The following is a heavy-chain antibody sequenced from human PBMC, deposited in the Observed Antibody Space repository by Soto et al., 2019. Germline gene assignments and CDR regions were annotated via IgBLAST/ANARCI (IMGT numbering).Heavy chain of an antibody. D-gene: IGHD3-3*01. V-gene: IGHV4-30-4*01. CDR2: IYYSGST. J-gene: IGHJ1*01. CDR3: ARVRGPTNYDFWSGYYRVYFQH. CDR1: GGSISSGDYY. Sequence: SETLSLTCTVSGGSISSGDYYWSWISQPPGKGLEWIGYIYYSGSTYYNPSLKSRVTISVDTSKNQFSLKLSSVTAADTAVYYCARVRGPTNYDFWSGYYRVYFQHWGQGTLVTVSS.